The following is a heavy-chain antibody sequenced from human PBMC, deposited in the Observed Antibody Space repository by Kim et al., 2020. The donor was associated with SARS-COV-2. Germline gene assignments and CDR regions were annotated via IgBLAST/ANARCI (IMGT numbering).Heavy chain of an antibody. Sequence: STYHPASVKGRSTISGDNSKNTLYLQMNSLRAEDTAVYYCARGDGYSYNWGQGTLVTVSS. J-gene: IGHJ4*02. CDR2: ST. D-gene: IGHD4-4*01. CDR3: ARGDGYSYN. V-gene: IGHV3-53*01.